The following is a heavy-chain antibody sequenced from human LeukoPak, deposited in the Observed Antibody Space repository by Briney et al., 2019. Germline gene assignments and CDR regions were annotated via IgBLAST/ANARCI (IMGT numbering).Heavy chain of an antibody. V-gene: IGHV1-2*02. CDR2: INPNSGGT. Sequence: ASVKASCKASGGTFSSYAISWVRQAPGQGLEWMGWINPNSGGTNYAQKFQGRVTMTRDTSISTAYMELSRLRSDDTAVYYCAGTTIAAAANWFDPWGQGTLVTVSS. CDR1: GGTFSSYA. CDR3: AGTTIAAAANWFDP. D-gene: IGHD6-13*01. J-gene: IGHJ5*02.